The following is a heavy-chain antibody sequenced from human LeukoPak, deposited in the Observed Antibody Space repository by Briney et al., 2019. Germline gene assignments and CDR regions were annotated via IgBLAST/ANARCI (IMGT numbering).Heavy chain of an antibody. CDR3: ASFGAHSFDY. CDR1: GYTFTSYA. CDR2: INTNTGNP. J-gene: IGHJ4*02. V-gene: IGHV7-4-1*02. Sequence: GASVKVSCKASGYTFTSYAMNWVRQAPGQGLEWMGWINTNTGNPTYAQGFTGRFVFSLDTSFSTAYLQISTLKPEDTAVYYCASFGAHSFDYWGQGTLVTVSS. D-gene: IGHD3-10*01.